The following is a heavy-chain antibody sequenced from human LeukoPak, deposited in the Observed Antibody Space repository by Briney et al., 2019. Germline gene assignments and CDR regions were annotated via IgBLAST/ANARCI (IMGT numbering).Heavy chain of an antibody. V-gene: IGHV4-34*01. CDR3: ARGSDILTGYYGY. Sequence: PGGSLRLSCAASGFTFSHYSMNWIRQPPGKGLEWIGEINHSGSTNYNPSLKSRVTISVDTSKNQFSLKLSSVTAADTAVYYCARGSDILTGYYGYWGQGTLVTVSS. J-gene: IGHJ4*02. CDR1: GFTFSHYS. CDR2: INHSGST. D-gene: IGHD3-9*01.